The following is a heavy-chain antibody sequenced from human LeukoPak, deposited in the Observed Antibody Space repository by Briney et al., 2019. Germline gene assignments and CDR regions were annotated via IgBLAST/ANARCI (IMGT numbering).Heavy chain of an antibody. Sequence: ASVKVSCKASGYTFTDYYMHWVRQAPGQGFEWMGWINPNDGDTNYTQKFQGRVTMTRDTSICTAHMEVSRVRSDDTAVYYCARANFLYCSSTTCLFDYWGQGTLVTVSS. J-gene: IGHJ4*02. V-gene: IGHV1-2*02. CDR1: GYTFTDYY. D-gene: IGHD2-2*01. CDR2: INPNDGDT. CDR3: ARANFLYCSSTTCLFDY.